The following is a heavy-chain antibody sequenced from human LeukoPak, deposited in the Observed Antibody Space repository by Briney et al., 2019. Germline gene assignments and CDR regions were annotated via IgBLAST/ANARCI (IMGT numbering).Heavy chain of an antibody. J-gene: IGHJ4*02. CDR3: AKSPVAGQFYYFDY. D-gene: IGHD6-19*01. CDR1: GFTFSNSW. Sequence: GGSLRLSCAASGFTFSNSWMSWVRQAPGKGLEWVGLVKSNSDGGTTDYAAPVKGRFTISRDDSKTTLYLQMNSLRAEDTAVYYCAKSPVAGQFYYFDYWGQGTLVTVSS. CDR2: VKSNSDGGTT. V-gene: IGHV3-15*01.